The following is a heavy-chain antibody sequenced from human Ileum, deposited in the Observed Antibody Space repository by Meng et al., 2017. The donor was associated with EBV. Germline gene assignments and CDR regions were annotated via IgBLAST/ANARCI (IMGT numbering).Heavy chain of an antibody. Sequence: QLPLKECDPGLVKPSETLSLPCSVSGGSITSYSYYWGWIRQPPGKGLEWIATIYHTGSTYYNPSLKSRVTISVDTSKNEFSLKVTSVTAADTALYYCARRDTAWFDPWGRGTLVTVSS. CDR1: GGSITSYSYY. V-gene: IGHV4-39*01. J-gene: IGHJ5*02. D-gene: IGHD2-21*02. CDR2: IYHTGST. CDR3: ARRDTAWFDP.